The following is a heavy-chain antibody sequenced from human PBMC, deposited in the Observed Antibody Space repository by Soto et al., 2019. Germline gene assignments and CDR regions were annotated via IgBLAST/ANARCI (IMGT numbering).Heavy chain of an antibody. CDR2: ISSSSNTI. CDR3: ARDTYYDFWSGSSFDY. Sequence: SLRLSCAASEFTFSSYSMNWVRQAPGKGLEWVSYISSSSNTIYYADSVKGRFTISRDNAKNSLYLQMNSLRDEETAVYYCARDTYYDFWSGSSFDYWGQGTLVTVSS. V-gene: IGHV3-48*02. D-gene: IGHD3-3*01. J-gene: IGHJ4*02. CDR1: EFTFSSYS.